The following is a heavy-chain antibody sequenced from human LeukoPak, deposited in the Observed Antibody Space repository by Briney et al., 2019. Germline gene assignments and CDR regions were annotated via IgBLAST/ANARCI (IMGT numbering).Heavy chain of an antibody. V-gene: IGHV4-4*07. CDR3: ARDSDFWSGYYYNWFDP. D-gene: IGHD3-3*01. CDR1: GGSISSYY. Sequence: SETLSLTCTVSGGSISSYYWSWIRQPAGKGLEWIGRIYTSGSTNYNPSLKSRVTMSVDTSKNQFSLKLSSVTAADTAVYYCARDSDFWSGYYYNWFDPWGQGTLVTVSS. CDR2: IYTSGST. J-gene: IGHJ5*02.